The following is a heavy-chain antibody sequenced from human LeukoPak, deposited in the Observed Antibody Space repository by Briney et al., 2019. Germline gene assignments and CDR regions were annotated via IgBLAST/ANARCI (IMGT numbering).Heavy chain of an antibody. Sequence: SETLSLTCTVSGGSISSSSYYWGWIRQPPGKGLEWIVSIYYSGSTYYNPSRKSRITISVDRTKNAFSQKLSSGTAADTAVYYCARHGRYYGSGSPDAFDIWGQGTMVTVSS. V-gene: IGHV4-39*01. CDR1: GGSISSSSYY. CDR2: IYYSGST. D-gene: IGHD3-10*01. CDR3: ARHGRYYGSGSPDAFDI. J-gene: IGHJ3*02.